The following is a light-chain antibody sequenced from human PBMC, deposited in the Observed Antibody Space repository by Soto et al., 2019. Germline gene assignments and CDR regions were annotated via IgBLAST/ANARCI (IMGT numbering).Light chain of an antibody. Sequence: DIQMTQSPSSLSASVGDRVTITCQASPDISNYLNWYQQKPGKAPKLLIFDASNVETGVPSRFSGSGSGTDFTFTIHSLQPEDAATYYCQQYEDLPLTFGGGTKVGIK. CDR2: DAS. CDR1: PDISNY. J-gene: IGKJ4*01. CDR3: QQYEDLPLT. V-gene: IGKV1-33*01.